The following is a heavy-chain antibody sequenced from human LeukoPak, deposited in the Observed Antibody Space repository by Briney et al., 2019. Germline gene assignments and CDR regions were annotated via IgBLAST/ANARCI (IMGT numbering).Heavy chain of an antibody. CDR2: INHSGST. V-gene: IGHV4-34*01. J-gene: IGHJ4*02. CDR1: GGSFSGYY. D-gene: IGHD3-22*01. CDR3: ARAPTYYYDSGGYSTPGDY. Sequence: SETLSLTCAVYGGSFSGYYWSWIRQPPGKGLEWIGEINHSGSTNYNPSLKSRVTISVDTSKNQFSLKLSSVTAADTAVYYCARAPTYYYDSGGYSTPGDYWGQGTLVTVSS.